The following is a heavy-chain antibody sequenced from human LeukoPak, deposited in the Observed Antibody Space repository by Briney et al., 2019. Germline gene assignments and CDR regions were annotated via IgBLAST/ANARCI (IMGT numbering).Heavy chain of an antibody. CDR3: ARDWGSVVPAAPPHWFDP. J-gene: IGHJ5*02. CDR2: IYTSGST. Sequence: SETLSLTCTVSGGSISSYYWSWIRQPAGKGLEWIGRIYTSGSTNYNPSLKSRVTISVDTSKNQFSLKLSPVTAADTAVYYCARDWGSVVPAAPPHWFDPWGQGTLVTVSS. V-gene: IGHV4-4*07. CDR1: GGSISSYY. D-gene: IGHD2-2*01.